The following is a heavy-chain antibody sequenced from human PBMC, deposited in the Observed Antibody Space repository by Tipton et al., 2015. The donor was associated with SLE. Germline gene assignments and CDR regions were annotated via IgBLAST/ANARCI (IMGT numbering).Heavy chain of an antibody. J-gene: IGHJ3*02. CDR3: AKDHYSAGPAGGVAFDI. D-gene: IGHD2-21*01. CDR1: GGSISSHY. Sequence: LRLSCTVSGGSISSHYWSWIRQPPGKGLEWIGYIYYSGSTNYNPSLKSRVTISVDTSKNQFSLKVSSVTAAVTAVDYWAKDHYSAGPAGGVAFDIWGQGTIVTVSS. CDR2: IYYSGST. V-gene: IGHV4-59*11.